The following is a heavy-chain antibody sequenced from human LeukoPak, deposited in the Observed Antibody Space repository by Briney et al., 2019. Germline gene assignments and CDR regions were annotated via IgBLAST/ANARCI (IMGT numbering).Heavy chain of an antibody. CDR1: GYTFTSYG. CDR2: ISAYNGNT. V-gene: IGHV1-18*01. J-gene: IGHJ4*02. Sequence: ASVKVSCKAPGYTFTSYGISWVRQAPGQGLEWMGWISAYNGNTNYAQKLQGRVTMTTDTSTSTAYMELRSLRSDDTAVYYCARDPGKTLTIPLGVFDYWGQGTLVTVSS. D-gene: IGHD4/OR15-4a*01. CDR3: ARDPGKTLTIPLGVFDY.